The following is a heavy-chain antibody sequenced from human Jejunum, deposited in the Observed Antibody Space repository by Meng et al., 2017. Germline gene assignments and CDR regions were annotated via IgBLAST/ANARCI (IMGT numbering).Heavy chain of an antibody. Sequence: QVHLVQSGAEVKKPGLVVKCSCQAAGVTFGTYDMIWVRQAPGQGLEWVGWISPYNGYTTYAQKFQDRVTMTRDTSTTTAYMELRSLRSDDTAVYYCAREMATNPCLDYWGQGTLVTVSS. V-gene: IGHV1-18*01. CDR3: AREMATNPCLDY. J-gene: IGHJ4*02. CDR2: ISPYNGYT. D-gene: IGHD5-12*01. CDR1: GVTFGTYD.